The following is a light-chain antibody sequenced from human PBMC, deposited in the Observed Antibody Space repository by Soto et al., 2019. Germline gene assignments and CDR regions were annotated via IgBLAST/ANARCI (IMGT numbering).Light chain of an antibody. CDR3: QQGNTFLA. CDR1: QSINSW. V-gene: IGKV1-12*01. J-gene: IGKJ4*01. CDR2: AAS. Sequence: DIQMTQSPSSVSASVGDRVTITCRASQSINSWLAWYQQKPGKAPKLLIYAASSLESGVPSTFSGSGSGTHFTLTISSLQPEDFATYYCQQGNTFLAVGGGTKVEIK.